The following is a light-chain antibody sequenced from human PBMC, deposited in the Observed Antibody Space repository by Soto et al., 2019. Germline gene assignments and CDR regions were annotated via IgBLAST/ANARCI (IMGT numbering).Light chain of an antibody. J-gene: IGLJ3*02. Sequence: QSVLTQPPSVSGAPGQRVTISCTGSASNLVSKYAVHWYQHLPGTAPKRLIYDNNHRPSGVTDRFSGSKSDTSASLAITGLQAEDEADYYCQSYDTSLREWNWVFGGGTQLTVL. V-gene: IGLV1-40*01. CDR2: DNN. CDR1: ASNLVSKYA. CDR3: QSYDTSLREWNWV.